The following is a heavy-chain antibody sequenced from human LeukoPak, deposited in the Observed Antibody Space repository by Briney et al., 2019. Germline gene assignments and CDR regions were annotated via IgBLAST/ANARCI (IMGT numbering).Heavy chain of an antibody. J-gene: IGHJ3*02. CDR2: IYHSGST. CDR1: GYSISSGYY. D-gene: IGHD3-9*01. V-gene: IGHV4-38-2*02. Sequence: SETLSLTCTVSGYSISSGYYWGWIRQPPGKGLEWIGSIYHSGSTYYNPSLKSRVTISVETSKNQFSLKLSSVTAADTAVYYCARGFDGPNAFDIWGQGTMVTVSS. CDR3: ARGFDGPNAFDI.